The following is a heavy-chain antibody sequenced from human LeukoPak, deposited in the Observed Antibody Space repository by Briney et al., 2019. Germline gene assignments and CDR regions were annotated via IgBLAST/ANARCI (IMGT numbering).Heavy chain of an antibody. D-gene: IGHD6-6*01. CDR3: AGSASYGIFDI. Sequence: SETLSLTCSVSGGPIGSYYWSWIRQPPGKGLEWIAYIYYDGTANYNPSLKSRFALSVDTSKKQFSLNLNSVTASDTAVYFCAGSASYGIFDIWGQGTLVTVSS. CDR1: GGPIGSYY. CDR2: IYYDGTA. V-gene: IGHV4-59*08. J-gene: IGHJ4*02.